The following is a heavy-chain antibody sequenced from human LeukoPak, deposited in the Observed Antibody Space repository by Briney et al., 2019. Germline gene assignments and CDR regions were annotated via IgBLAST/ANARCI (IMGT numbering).Heavy chain of an antibody. J-gene: IGHJ4*02. CDR1: GGSVSISTYD. D-gene: IGHD2-2*01. CDR3: VRRVLSFSRPSNFDY. V-gene: IGHV4-39*01. Sequence: SETLSLTCSVSGGSVSISTYDWGWIRQPPGKGLEWIGNIYYSGTTYYNPSLKSRVTISIDTSKKQFSLKLTSVTAADTAVYYCVRRVLSFSRPSNFDYWGQGILVTLSS. CDR2: IYYSGTT.